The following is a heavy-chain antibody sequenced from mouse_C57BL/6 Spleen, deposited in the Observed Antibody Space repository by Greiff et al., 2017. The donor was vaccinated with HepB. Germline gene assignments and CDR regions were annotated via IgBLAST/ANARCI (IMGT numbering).Heavy chain of an antibody. CDR3: ARTNGSSYDWYFDV. D-gene: IGHD1-1*01. V-gene: IGHV1-18*01. Sequence: SGPELVKPGASVKIPCKASGYTFTDYNMDWVKQSHGKSLEWIGDINPNNGGTIYNQKFKGKATLTVDKSSSTAYMELRSLTSEDTAVYYCARTNGSSYDWYFDVWGTGTTVTVSS. CDR2: INPNNGGT. CDR1: GYTFTDYN. J-gene: IGHJ1*03.